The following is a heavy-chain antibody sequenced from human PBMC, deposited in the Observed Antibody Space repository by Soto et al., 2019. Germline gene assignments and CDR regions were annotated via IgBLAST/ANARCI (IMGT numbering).Heavy chain of an antibody. J-gene: IGHJ5*02. CDR3: ARESVIAASNWFDP. V-gene: IGHV4-30-4*01. CDR2: IYYSGST. Sequence: PVTWTVFGGKSVDVVCYRIMNRKPPGKGLEWIGYIYYSGSTYYNPSLKSRVTISVDTSKNQFSLKLSSVTAADTAVYYCARESVIAASNWFDPWGQGTLVTVSS. CDR1: GGKSVDVVCY. D-gene: IGHD6-13*01.